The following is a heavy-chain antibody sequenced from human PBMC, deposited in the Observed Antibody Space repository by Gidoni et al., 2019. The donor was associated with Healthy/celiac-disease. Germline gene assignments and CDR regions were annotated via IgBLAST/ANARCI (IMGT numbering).Heavy chain of an antibody. CDR2: INHSGST. CDR1: GGSFSGYY. D-gene: IGHD2-2*01. J-gene: IGHJ4*02. Sequence: QVQLQQWGAGLLKPSETLSLTCAVYGGSFSGYYWSWIRQPPGKGLEWIGEINHSGSTNYNPSLKSRVTISVDTSKNQFSLKLSSVTAADTAVYYCARGVGYCSSTSCPLAYWGQGTLVTVSS. V-gene: IGHV4-34*01. CDR3: ARGVGYCSSTSCPLAY.